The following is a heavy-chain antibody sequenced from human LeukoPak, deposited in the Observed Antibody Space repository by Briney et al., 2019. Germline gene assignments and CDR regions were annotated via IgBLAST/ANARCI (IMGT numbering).Heavy chain of an antibody. Sequence: SETLSLTCTVSGGSISSYYWSWIRQPPGKGLEWIGYIYYSGSTNYNPSLKSRVTISVDTSKNQFSLKLSSVTAADTAVYYCARERAGYYYYGLDVWGQGTTVTVSS. V-gene: IGHV4-59*01. J-gene: IGHJ6*02. CDR1: GGSISSYY. CDR3: ARERAGYYYYGLDV. CDR2: IYYSGST.